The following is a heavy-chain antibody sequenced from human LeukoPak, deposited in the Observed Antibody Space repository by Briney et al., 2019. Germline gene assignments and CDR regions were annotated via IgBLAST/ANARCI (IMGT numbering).Heavy chain of an antibody. CDR1: GGSISSSSYT. V-gene: IGHV4-39*01. Sequence: SETLSLTCTVSGGSISSSSYTWGWFRRPPGKGLEWIGSIYYSGSTYYNPSLKSRVTISVDTSKNQFSLKLSSVTAVDTAVYYCARLGYYDFWSGDYWGQGTLVTVSS. D-gene: IGHD3-3*01. J-gene: IGHJ4*02. CDR3: ARLGYYDFWSGDY. CDR2: IYYSGST.